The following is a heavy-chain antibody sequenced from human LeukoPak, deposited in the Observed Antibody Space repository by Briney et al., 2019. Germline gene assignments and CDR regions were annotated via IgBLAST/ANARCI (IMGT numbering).Heavy chain of an antibody. CDR2: INPILGIA. D-gene: IGHD6-19*01. J-gene: IGHJ4*02. Sequence: SVKVSCKASGGTFSSYAISWVRQAPGQGLEWMGRINPILGIANYAQKFQGRVTITADKSTSTAYMELSSLRSEDTAVYYCARVRVAGSSYFDYWGQGTLVTVSS. V-gene: IGHV1-69*04. CDR1: GGTFSSYA. CDR3: ARVRVAGSSYFDY.